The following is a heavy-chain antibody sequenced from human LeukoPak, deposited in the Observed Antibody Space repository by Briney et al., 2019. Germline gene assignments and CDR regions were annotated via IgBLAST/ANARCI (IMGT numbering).Heavy chain of an antibody. CDR3: ARLLGSGWQQRYNWFDP. D-gene: IGHD6-19*01. J-gene: IGHJ5*02. Sequence: SETLSLTCTVSGGFISSSSYYWGWIRQPPGKGLEWIGSIYYSGSTYYNPSLKSRVTISVDTSKNQFSLKLSSVTAADTAVYYCARLLGSGWQQRYNWFDPWGQGTLVTVSS. V-gene: IGHV4-39*01. CDR2: IYYSGST. CDR1: GGFISSSSYY.